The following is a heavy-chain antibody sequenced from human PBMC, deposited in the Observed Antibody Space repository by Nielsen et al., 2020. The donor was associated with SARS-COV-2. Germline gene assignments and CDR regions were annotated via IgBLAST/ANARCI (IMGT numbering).Heavy chain of an antibody. Sequence: GESLKISCVASGFTFSSYAMSWVRQAPGKGLEWVSAISGSGGSTYYADSVKGRFTISRDNSKNTLYLQMNSLRAEDTAVYYCAKDSSGSYHFDYWGQGTLVTVSS. D-gene: IGHD1-26*01. CDR3: AKDSSGSYHFDY. J-gene: IGHJ4*02. CDR2: ISGSGGST. V-gene: IGHV3-23*01. CDR1: GFTFSSYA.